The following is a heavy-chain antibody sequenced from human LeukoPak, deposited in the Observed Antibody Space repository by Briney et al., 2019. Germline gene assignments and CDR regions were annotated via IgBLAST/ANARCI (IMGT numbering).Heavy chain of an antibody. V-gene: IGHV1-18*01. J-gene: IGHJ4*02. CDR2: ISDYNGNT. Sequence: ASVKVSCKASGYTFTSYGISWVRQAPGQGLEWMGWISDYNGNTNYAQKLQGRVTMTTDTSTSTAYMELRSLRSDDTAVYYCAREVVGYCSSTSCYVRGANDYWGQGTLVTVSS. CDR1: GYTFTSYG. D-gene: IGHD2-2*01. CDR3: AREVVGYCSSTSCYVRGANDY.